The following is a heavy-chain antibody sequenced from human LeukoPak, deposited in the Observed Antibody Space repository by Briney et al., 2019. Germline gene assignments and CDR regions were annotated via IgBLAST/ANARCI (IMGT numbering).Heavy chain of an antibody. Sequence: ASVKVSCKASGYTFSNYGISWVRQAPGQGLEWMGWISGYNGNTNQAQKLQGRVTMTTDTSTSTAYMELRSLRSDDTAVYYCARDERDSCGGDCYCFDYWGQGTLVTVSS. V-gene: IGHV1-18*01. D-gene: IGHD2-21*02. J-gene: IGHJ4*02. CDR1: GYTFSNYG. CDR3: ARDERDSCGGDCYCFDY. CDR2: ISGYNGNT.